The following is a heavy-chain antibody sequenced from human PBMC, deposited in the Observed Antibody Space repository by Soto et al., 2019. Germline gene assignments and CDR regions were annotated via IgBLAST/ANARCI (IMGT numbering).Heavy chain of an antibody. CDR2: ISYDGSNK. Sequence: ESGGGVVQPGRSLRLSCAASGFTFSSYGMHWVRQAPGKGLEWVAVISYDGSNKYYADSVKGRFTISRDNSKNTLYLQMNSLRAEDTAVYYCAKDRGLTLDYWGQGTLVTVSS. CDR1: GFTFSSYG. CDR3: AKDRGLTLDY. D-gene: IGHD5-12*01. V-gene: IGHV3-30*18. J-gene: IGHJ4*02.